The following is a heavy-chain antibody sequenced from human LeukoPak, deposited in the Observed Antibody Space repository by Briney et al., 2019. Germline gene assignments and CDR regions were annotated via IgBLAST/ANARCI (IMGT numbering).Heavy chain of an antibody. V-gene: IGHV3-53*01. CDR3: ARRDSSGWYYLDY. CDR2: IYSGGST. D-gene: IGHD6-19*01. CDR1: GFTVSSNY. Sequence: GGSLRLSCAASGFTVSSNYMSWVRQAPGKGLEWISVIYSGGSTYYADSVKGRFTISRDNSKNTLYLQMNSLRAENTAVYYCARRDSSGWYYLDYWGQGTLVTVSS. J-gene: IGHJ4*02.